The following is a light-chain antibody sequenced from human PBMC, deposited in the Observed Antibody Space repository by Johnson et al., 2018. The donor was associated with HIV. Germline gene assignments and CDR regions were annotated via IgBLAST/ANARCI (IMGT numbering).Light chain of an antibody. CDR3: GTWDSSLTAGV. CDR1: SSDMGNYA. CDR2: DNN. Sequence: QSVLTQPPSVSAAPGQKVTISCSGSSSDMGNYAVSWYQQLPGTAPKLLIYDNNKRPSGIPDRFSGSKSGTSATLGIIGLQTWDEADYYCGTWDSSLTAGVFGTGTNVTVL. J-gene: IGLJ1*01. V-gene: IGLV1-51*01.